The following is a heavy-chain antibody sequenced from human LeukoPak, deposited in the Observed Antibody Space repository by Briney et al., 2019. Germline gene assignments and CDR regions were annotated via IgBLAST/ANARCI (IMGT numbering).Heavy chain of an antibody. CDR3: AREGDSYGYGGSPFDY. D-gene: IGHD5-18*01. V-gene: IGHV1-46*01. Sequence: GASVTVSCKASGYTFTSYYMHWVRQAPGQGLEWMGIINPSGGSTSYAQKFQGRVTMTRDTSTSTVYMELSSLRSEDTAVYYCAREGDSYGYGGSPFDYWGQGTLVTVSS. J-gene: IGHJ4*02. CDR2: INPSGGST. CDR1: GYTFTSYY.